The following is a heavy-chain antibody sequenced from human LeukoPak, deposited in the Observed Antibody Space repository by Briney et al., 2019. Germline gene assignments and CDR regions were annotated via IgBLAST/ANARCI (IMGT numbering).Heavy chain of an antibody. CDR1: GFTFSDYY. Sequence: GGSLRLSCAASGFTFSDYYMSWIRQAPGKGLEWLSYISSSGSSIYYADSVKGRFTISRDNAKNALYLQMNNLRAEDTVVYYCATSGYSVNFDHWGQGTLVTVSS. CDR2: ISSSGSSI. D-gene: IGHD5-18*01. V-gene: IGHV3-11*01. CDR3: ATSGYSVNFDH. J-gene: IGHJ4*02.